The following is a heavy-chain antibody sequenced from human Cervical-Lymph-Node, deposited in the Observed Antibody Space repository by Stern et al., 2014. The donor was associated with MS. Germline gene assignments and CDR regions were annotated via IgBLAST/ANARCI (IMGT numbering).Heavy chain of an antibody. CDR1: GGSISTNSYF. CDR2: IYFAGNP. V-gene: IGHV4-39*01. D-gene: IGHD5-18*01. J-gene: IGHJ4*02. Sequence: QVQLQESGPGLVKPSATLSLTCTVTGGSISTNSYFWGWIRQTPGRGLEWIGSIYFAGNPFYNPSFETRVPMSVDTSKNQFSLSLTSVTAADTAVYYCARLERSYGGDYWGQGIQVTVSS. CDR3: ARLERSYGGDY.